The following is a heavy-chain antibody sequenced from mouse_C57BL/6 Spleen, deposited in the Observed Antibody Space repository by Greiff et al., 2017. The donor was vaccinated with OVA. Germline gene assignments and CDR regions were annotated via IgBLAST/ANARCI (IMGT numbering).Heavy chain of an antibody. CDR2: IDPETGGT. J-gene: IGHJ2*01. CDR3: TRWSNWAFDY. D-gene: IGHD4-1*01. Sequence: QVQLQQSGAELVRPGASVTLSCKASGYTFTDYEMHWVKQTPVHGLEWIGAIDPETGGTAYNQKFKGKAILTADKSSSTAYMELRSLTSEDSAVYYCTRWSNWAFDYWGQGTTLTVSS. CDR1: GYTFTDYE. V-gene: IGHV1-15*01.